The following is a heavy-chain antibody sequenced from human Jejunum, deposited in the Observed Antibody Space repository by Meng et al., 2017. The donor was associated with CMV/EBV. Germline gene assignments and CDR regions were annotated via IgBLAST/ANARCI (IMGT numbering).Heavy chain of an antibody. CDR3: AGGYTYGYMPIGFDY. V-gene: IGHV4-59*01. CDR2: IYYTGNT. D-gene: IGHD5-18*01. J-gene: IGHJ4*02. CDR1: VSLRASS. Sequence: VSLRASSWTWVRPPPGKGLEWIGYIYYTGNTNYNPSLKSRVTISLDTSKKQFSLNLSSVTAADTAVYYCAGGYTYGYMPIGFDYWGQGKLVTVSS.